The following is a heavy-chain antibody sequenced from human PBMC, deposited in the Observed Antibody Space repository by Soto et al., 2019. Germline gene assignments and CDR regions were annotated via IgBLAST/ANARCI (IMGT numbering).Heavy chain of an antibody. Sequence: SVKVSCKASGYTFTSYGISWVRQAPGQGLEWMGWISAYNGNTNYAQKLQGRVTMTTDTSTSTAYMELRSLRSDDTAVYYCERELGYGDNPYNWFDPWGQGSLVTVSA. CDR3: ERELGYGDNPYNWFDP. CDR2: ISAYNGNT. CDR1: GYTFTSYG. J-gene: IGHJ5*02. D-gene: IGHD4-17*01. V-gene: IGHV1-18*01.